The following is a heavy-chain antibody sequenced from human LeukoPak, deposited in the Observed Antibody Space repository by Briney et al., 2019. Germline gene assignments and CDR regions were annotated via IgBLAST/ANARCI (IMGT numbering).Heavy chain of an antibody. CDR1: RFTFSSYG. V-gene: IGHV3-23*01. CDR2: ISGSGDST. D-gene: IGHD1-26*01. Sequence: GGSLRLSCAASRFTFSSYGMSWVRQAPGKGLEWISGISGSGDSTYYADSVKGRFTISRDNSKNTLYLQMNSLRAEDTAVYYCAKDHSGSYYEYYFDYWGQGTLVTVSS. CDR3: AKDHSGSYYEYYFDY. J-gene: IGHJ4*02.